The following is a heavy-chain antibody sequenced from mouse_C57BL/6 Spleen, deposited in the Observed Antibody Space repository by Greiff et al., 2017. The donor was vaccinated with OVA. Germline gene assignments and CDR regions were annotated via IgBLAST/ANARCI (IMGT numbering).Heavy chain of an antibody. CDR3: AREAYYGSSYWYFDV. D-gene: IGHD1-1*01. CDR2: INPYNGGT. J-gene: IGHJ1*03. CDR1: GYTFTDYY. Sequence: VQLKESGPVLVKPGASVKMSCKASGYTFTDYYMNWVKQSHGKSLEWIGVINPYNGGTSYNQKFKGKATLTVDKSSSTAYMELNSLTSEDSAVYYCAREAYYGSSYWYFDVWGTGTTVTVSS. V-gene: IGHV1-19*01.